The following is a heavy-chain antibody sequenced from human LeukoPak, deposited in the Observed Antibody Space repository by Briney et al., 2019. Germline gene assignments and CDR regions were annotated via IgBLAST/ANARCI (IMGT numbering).Heavy chain of an antibody. CDR1: GFTFSSYA. CDR3: ARTVQRFGELLPDY. CDR2: ISYDGSNK. V-gene: IGHV3-30-3*01. D-gene: IGHD3-10*01. J-gene: IGHJ4*02. Sequence: GGSLRLSCAASGFTFSSYAMHWVRQAPGEGLEWVAVISYDGSNKYYADSVKGRFTISRDNSKNTLYLQMNSLRAEDTAVYYCARTVQRFGELLPDYWGQGTLVTVSS.